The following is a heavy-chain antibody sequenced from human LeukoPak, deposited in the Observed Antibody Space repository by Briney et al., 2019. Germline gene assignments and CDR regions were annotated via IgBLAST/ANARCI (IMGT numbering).Heavy chain of an antibody. V-gene: IGHV3-30*18. CDR2: ISYDGSNK. J-gene: IGHJ4*02. D-gene: IGHD3-10*01. CDR3: AKDSAYYYASGFDS. CDR1: GFTFSSYG. Sequence: GGSLRLSCAASGFTFSSYGMHWVRQAPGKGLEWVAVISYDGSNKYYADSVKGRFTISRDNSQNTLYLQMNSLRPEDTAVYYCAKDSAYYYASGFDSWGQGTLVTVSS.